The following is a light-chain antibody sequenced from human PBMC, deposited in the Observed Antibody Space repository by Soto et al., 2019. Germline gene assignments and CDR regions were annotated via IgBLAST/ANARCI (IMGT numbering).Light chain of an antibody. Sequence: DIQMTQSPASLSSSVGDRVTITCRASQSISSYLNWYQQKPGKAPKLLIYAASSLQSGVPSRFSGSGSGTDFTLTISSLQSEDFVTYYCQQSYSTPYTFGQGTKLEMK. CDR3: QQSYSTPYT. CDR1: QSISSY. CDR2: AAS. V-gene: IGKV1-39*01. J-gene: IGKJ2*01.